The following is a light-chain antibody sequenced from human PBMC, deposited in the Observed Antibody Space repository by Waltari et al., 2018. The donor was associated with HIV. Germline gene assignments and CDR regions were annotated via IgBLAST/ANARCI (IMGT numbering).Light chain of an antibody. CDR3: AAWDNSLSAPV. J-gene: IGLJ3*02. CDR2: LHN. CDR1: SSNIGSNY. V-gene: IGLV1-47*01. Sequence: QSVLTQPPSASGTPGQRVTISCSGSSSNIGSNYVYWYQQLPGTAPKLLIYLHNQRPAWVPGRFSGSKSGTSASLAISGLRSEDEADYYCAAWDNSLSAPVFGGGTKLTVL.